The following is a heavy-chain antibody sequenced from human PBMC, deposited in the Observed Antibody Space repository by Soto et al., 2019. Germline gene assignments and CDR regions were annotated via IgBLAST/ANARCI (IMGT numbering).Heavy chain of an antibody. CDR3: SRMIPFRGFDY. V-gene: IGHV3-7*01. Sequence: EVQLVESGGGLVQPGGSLRLSCAASGFTFSNYWMSWVRQAPGKGLEWVANIKQDGSGKYYVESVKGRFTISRDNAKNSQYLQMNSLRAEDTAVYYCSRMIPFRGFDYWGQGTLVTVSS. CDR2: IKQDGSGK. CDR1: GFTFSNYW. D-gene: IGHD3-16*01. J-gene: IGHJ4*02.